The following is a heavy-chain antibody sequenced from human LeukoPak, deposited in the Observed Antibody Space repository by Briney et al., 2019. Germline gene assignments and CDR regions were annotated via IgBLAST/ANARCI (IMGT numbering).Heavy chain of an antibody. CDR1: GGSISSSSYY. J-gene: IGHJ4*02. V-gene: IGHV4-39*01. Sequence: SQTLSPTCTGSGGSISSSSYYWGWIRQPPGKGLEWIGSIYHSGRTFYNPSLKSRVTISVDTSKNHFSLKLSSVTAADTAVFYCARHLLGSGSPVDYWGQGTLVTVSS. D-gene: IGHD3-10*01. CDR3: ARHLLGSGSPVDY. CDR2: IYHSGRT.